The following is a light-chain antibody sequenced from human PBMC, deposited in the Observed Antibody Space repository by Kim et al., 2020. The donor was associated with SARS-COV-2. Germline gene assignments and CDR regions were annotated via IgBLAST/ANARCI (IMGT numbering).Light chain of an antibody. Sequence: QSISISCTGTSSNIGSYNYVSWHQQHPGKAPKLMIYYVNKRPSGISSRFSGSKSGSTASLTISGLQPEDEADYYCSSFTTRSTLVFGGGTKVTVL. CDR2: YVN. CDR1: SSNIGSYNY. V-gene: IGLV2-14*03. J-gene: IGLJ3*02. CDR3: SSFTTRSTLV.